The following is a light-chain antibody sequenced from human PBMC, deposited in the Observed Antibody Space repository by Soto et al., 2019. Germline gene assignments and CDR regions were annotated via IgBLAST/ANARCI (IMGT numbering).Light chain of an antibody. Sequence: EIVLTQSPGTLSLSPGERATLSCRASQSVPSTYLAWYQQKPGQAPRLLIYDASNRATGIPARFSGSGSGTDFTLTISSLEPEDFAVYYCQQRSNWPRLTFGGGTKVEIK. V-gene: IGKV3-11*01. J-gene: IGKJ4*01. CDR2: DAS. CDR1: QSVPSTY. CDR3: QQRSNWPRLT.